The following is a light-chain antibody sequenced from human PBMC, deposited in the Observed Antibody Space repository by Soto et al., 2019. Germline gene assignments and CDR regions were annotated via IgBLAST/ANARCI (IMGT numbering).Light chain of an antibody. CDR2: GPS. CDR1: QSVSSN. CDR3: KQYNHWPALYS. Sequence: IVMTQSPATLSVSPGERATLSCRASQSVSSNLAWHQQQPGQAPRLLIYGPSTSATGIPARFSCSGSGTQIIHTISSLQSEAFAVEYCKQYNHWPALYSFGQGTKLAIK. V-gene: IGKV3D-15*01. J-gene: IGKJ2*01.